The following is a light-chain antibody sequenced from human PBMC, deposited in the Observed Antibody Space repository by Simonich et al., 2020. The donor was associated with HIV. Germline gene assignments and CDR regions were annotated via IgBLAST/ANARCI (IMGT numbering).Light chain of an antibody. CDR2: CAA. Sequence: DIVMTQSPDSLAVSLGERATINCKSSQSVLYSSNNKNYLAWYQQQPGQPPKLLIYCAAAREFGVPDRFSGSGSGTDFTLTISSLQTEDVALYYCQQYYSTPYTFGQGTKVEIK. V-gene: IGKV4-1*01. CDR3: QQYYSTPYT. CDR1: QSVLYSSNNKNY. J-gene: IGKJ2*01.